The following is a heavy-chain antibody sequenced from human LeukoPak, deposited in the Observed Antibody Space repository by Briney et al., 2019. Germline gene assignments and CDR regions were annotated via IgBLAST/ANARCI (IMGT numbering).Heavy chain of an antibody. D-gene: IGHD3-3*01. V-gene: IGHV1-2*02. CDR2: INPNSGGT. CDR1: GYTFTGYY. J-gene: IGHJ5*02. Sequence: ASVKVSCKASGYTFTGYYMHWVRQAPGQGLEWMGWINPNSGGTKYVQKFQGRVTMTRDTSISTAYMELSRLRSDDTAVYYCARQSYDVSNWFDPWGRGTLVTVSS. CDR3: ARQSYDVSNWFDP.